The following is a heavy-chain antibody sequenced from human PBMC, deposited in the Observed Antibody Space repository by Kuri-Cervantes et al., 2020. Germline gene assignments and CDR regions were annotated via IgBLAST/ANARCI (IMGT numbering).Heavy chain of an antibody. V-gene: IGHV3-21*03. CDR3: ARDTFYDSSDYYFDY. Sequence: GGSLRLSCAASGFKFNNAWLSWVRQAPGKGLEWVSSISSSSSYIYYADSVKGRFTISRDNAKNSLYLQMNSLRAEDTAVYYCARDTFYDSSDYYFDYWGQGTLVTVSS. CDR1: GFKFNNAW. D-gene: IGHD3-22*01. CDR2: ISSSSSYI. J-gene: IGHJ4*02.